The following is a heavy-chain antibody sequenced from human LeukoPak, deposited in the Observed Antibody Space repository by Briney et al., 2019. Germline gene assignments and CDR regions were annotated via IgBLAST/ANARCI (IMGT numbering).Heavy chain of an antibody. CDR2: ISYSGST. V-gene: IGHV4-59*01. CDR3: AREDPQTRVPEGMDV. CDR1: GGSISPYY. D-gene: IGHD4/OR15-4a*01. J-gene: IGHJ6*02. Sequence: SETLSLTCTVSGGSISPYYWSWLRQPPGKGLEWIGYISYSGSTKNNPSLKSRVTISVDTSKNQFSLKLTSVTAADSAVYYCAREDPQTRVPEGMDVWGQGTTVTVSS.